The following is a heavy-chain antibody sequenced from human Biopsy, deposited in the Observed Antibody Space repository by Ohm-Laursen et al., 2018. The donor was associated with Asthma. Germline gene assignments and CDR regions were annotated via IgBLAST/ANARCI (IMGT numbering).Heavy chain of an antibody. CDR1: GFVFSQCG. CDR3: ARQSGQEYGDSIPFDT. D-gene: IGHD3-22*01. CDR2: VSSDGHNK. Sequence: SLRLSCAASGFVFSQCGMHWVRQGPGKGLEWVALVSSDGHNKYYEDSVKGRFTISRDNSRNRLYLQINSLTVEDSAEYFCARQSGQEYGDSIPFDTWGQGTKVAVSS. V-gene: IGHV3-30*03. J-gene: IGHJ3*02.